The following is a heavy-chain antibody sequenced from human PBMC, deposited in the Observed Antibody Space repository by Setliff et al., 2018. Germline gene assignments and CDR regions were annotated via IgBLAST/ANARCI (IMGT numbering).Heavy chain of an antibody. J-gene: IGHJ6*03. CDR2: TIPMFGST. Sequence: GASVKVSCKASGDTFRSYGISWVRQAPGQGLEWMGGTIPMFGSTTYAQKFQGSVTIITDESTTTAYMELSSLGSEDTAVYYCVREGVDTRSSTDYRYYMDVWGKGTTVTVSS. CDR3: VREGVDTRSSTDYRYYMDV. D-gene: IGHD5-18*01. V-gene: IGHV1-69*05. CDR1: GDTFRSYG.